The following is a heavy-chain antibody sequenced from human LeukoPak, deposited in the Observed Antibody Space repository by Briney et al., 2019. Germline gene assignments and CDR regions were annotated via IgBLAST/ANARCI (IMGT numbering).Heavy chain of an antibody. CDR1: GGSICSYY. CDR2: IYYSGST. J-gene: IGHJ4*02. CDR3: ARGRWELHPYFDY. Sequence: PSETLSLTCTVSGGSICSYYWSWIRQPPGKGLEWIGYIYYSGSTNYNPSLKSRVTISVDTSKNQFSLKLSSVTAADTAVYYCARGRWELHPYFDYWGQGTLVTVSS. V-gene: IGHV4-59*01. D-gene: IGHD1-26*01.